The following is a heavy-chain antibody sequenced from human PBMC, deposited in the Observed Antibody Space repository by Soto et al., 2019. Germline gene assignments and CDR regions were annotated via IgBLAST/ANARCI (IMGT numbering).Heavy chain of an antibody. V-gene: IGHV1-18*01. CDR2: ISANIGNT. Sequence: QVQLVQSGADVKKPGASVTVSCKASGYTFSSYGISWVRQAPGQGLEWMGWISANIGNTNYAQKFQGRVTMTTETSTSTAYMERRSLRSDDTAVYYCARDGTLRYSDLLSKTPYQYYMDVWGKGTTVTVSS. D-gene: IGHD3-9*01. J-gene: IGHJ6*03. CDR3: ARDGTLRYSDLLSKTPYQYYMDV. CDR1: GYTFSSYG.